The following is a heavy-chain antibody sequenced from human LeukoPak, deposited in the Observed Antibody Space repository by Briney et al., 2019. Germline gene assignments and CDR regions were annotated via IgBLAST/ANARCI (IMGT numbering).Heavy chain of an antibody. CDR1: GFTFSSYA. CDR3: AKWLDSSGWYFLNSGFDY. J-gene: IGHJ4*02. V-gene: IGHV3-23*01. D-gene: IGHD6-19*01. Sequence: GGSLRLSCAASGFTFSSYAMSWVRQAPGKGLEWVSAISGSGGSTYYADSAKGRFTISRDNSKNTLYLQMNSLRAEDTAVYYCAKWLDSSGWYFLNSGFDYWGQGTLVTVSS. CDR2: ISGSGGST.